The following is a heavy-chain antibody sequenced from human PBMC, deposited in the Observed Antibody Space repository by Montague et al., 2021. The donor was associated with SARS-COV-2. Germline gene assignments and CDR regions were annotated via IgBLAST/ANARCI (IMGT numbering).Heavy chain of an antibody. CDR3: AKQALTRYCTRTTCFGAAFDI. D-gene: IGHD2-2*01. Sequence: STNYNPSLKSRVTISVDTSKNQFSLKLSSVTAADTAVYYCAKQALTRYCTRTTCFGAAFDIGGQGTMVNVSS. V-gene: IGHV4-59*08. J-gene: IGHJ3*02. CDR2: ST.